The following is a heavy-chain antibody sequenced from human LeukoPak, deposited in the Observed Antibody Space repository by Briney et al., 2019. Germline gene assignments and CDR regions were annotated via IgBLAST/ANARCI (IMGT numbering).Heavy chain of an antibody. J-gene: IGHJ6*03. CDR2: INPDGTST. Sequence: GGSLRLSCAASGFTFSSNWMHWVRQDPEKGLVWVSYINPDGTSTKYADSVQGRFTISRDNAKNTLYLQMNSLRVDDTAVYYCARGRRWLRRLGDFRAYYYYMDVWGKGTTVTVSS. CDR1: GFTFSSNW. CDR3: ARGRRWLRRLGDFRAYYYYMDV. V-gene: IGHV3-74*03. D-gene: IGHD5-12*01.